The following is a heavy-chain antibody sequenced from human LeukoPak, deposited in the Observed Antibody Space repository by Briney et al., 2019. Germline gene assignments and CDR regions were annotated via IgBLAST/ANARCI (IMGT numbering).Heavy chain of an antibody. V-gene: IGHV3-30*02. D-gene: IGHD6-13*01. CDR1: GFTFSNYD. J-gene: IGHJ4*02. Sequence: PGGSLRLSCAASGFTFSNYDIHWVRQSPGKGLEWVAFIQYDGSNKYYADSVKGRFTISRDDSKNTVYLQMNSLRGEDAAVYYCARDPASSSWYLDYWGQGTPVTVSS. CDR3: ARDPASSSWYLDY. CDR2: IQYDGSNK.